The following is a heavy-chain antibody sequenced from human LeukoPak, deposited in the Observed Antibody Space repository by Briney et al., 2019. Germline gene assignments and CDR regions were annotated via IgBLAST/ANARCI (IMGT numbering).Heavy chain of an antibody. V-gene: IGHV1-8*01. CDR1: GYTFTGYD. Sequence: ASVKVSCKASGYTFTGYDINWVRQATGQGPEWMGWMNPNSGNTDYAQKFQGRVTMTRNTSISTAYMELSSLRSEDAAVYYCARGGTVTTYTDFDYWGQGTLVTVSS. J-gene: IGHJ4*02. CDR3: ARGGTVTTYTDFDY. D-gene: IGHD4-11*01. CDR2: MNPNSGNT.